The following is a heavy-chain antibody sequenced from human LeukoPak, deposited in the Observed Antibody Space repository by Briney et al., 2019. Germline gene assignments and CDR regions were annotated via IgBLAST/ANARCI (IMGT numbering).Heavy chain of an antibody. D-gene: IGHD2-2*01. CDR3: AREGRCSSTSCYSGGDDWFDP. Sequence: GASVKVSCKASGYTFTSYGISWVRQAPGQGLEWMGWISAYNGNTNYAQKLQGRVTMTTDTSTSTAYMELRSLRSEDTAVYYCAREGRCSSTSCYSGGDDWFDPWAREPWSPSPQ. CDR1: GYTFTSYG. J-gene: IGHJ5*02. CDR2: ISAYNGNT. V-gene: IGHV1-18*01.